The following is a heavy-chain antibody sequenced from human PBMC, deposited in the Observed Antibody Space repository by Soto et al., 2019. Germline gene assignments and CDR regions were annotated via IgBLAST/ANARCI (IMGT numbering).Heavy chain of an antibody. CDR2: LNSDGSIT. J-gene: IGHJ4*02. Sequence: GGSLRLSCAASGFTFSGYWMHWVRQSPGKGLVWVSRLNSDGSITSYADSVKGRFTISRDNAKNTLYLQMNSLRAEDTAVYFCSRGGAYNDRWSSWGPRTLVTVSS. CDR3: SRGGAYNDRWSS. D-gene: IGHD1-1*01. V-gene: IGHV3-74*01. CDR1: GFTFSGYW.